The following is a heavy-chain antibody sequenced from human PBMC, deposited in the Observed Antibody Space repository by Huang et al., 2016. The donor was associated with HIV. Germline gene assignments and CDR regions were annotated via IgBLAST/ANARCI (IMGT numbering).Heavy chain of an antibody. CDR3: AKDGGRGGGSCFDY. D-gene: IGHD2-15*01. CDR1: GFTFSNYA. CDR2: ISGSGGST. V-gene: IGHV3-23*01. Sequence: EVQLLESGGGLVQPGGSLRLSCAPSGFTFSNYAMSGVRQAPGKGLEWVSAISGSGGSTYDAYAVKGRFTISRDNSKNTLSLEMNNLRAEDTAVYYCAKDGGRGGGSCFDYWGQGTLVTVSS. J-gene: IGHJ4*02.